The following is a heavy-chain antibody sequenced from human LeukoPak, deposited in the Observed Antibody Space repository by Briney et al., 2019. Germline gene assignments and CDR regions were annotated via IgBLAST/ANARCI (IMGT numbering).Heavy chain of an antibody. D-gene: IGHD6-19*01. Sequence: SQTLSLTCTVSGGSISSGSYYWSSIRQPAGKGQELIGRIHTSGSTNYNPSLKSRVTISVDTSKNQFSLKLSSVTAADTAVYYCATTSEYSSAGDYWGQGTLVTVSS. J-gene: IGHJ4*02. CDR3: ATTSEYSSAGDY. CDR1: GGSISSGSYY. CDR2: IHTSGST. V-gene: IGHV4-61*02.